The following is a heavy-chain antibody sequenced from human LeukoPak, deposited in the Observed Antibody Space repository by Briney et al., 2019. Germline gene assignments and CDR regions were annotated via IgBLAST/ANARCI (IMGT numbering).Heavy chain of an antibody. Sequence: GALRPSWAAAGFTFSCFSLEWIRPTPSKGVGGVGIMSNSGENTFYGEAVKGRFTISRDNAKNSLYLQMNSLRAEDTAVYYCAELGITMIGGVWGKGTTVTISS. CDR1: GFTFSCFS. D-gene: IGHD3-10*02. J-gene: IGHJ6*04. V-gene: IGHV3-33*05. CDR3: AELGITMIGGV. CDR2: MSNSGENT.